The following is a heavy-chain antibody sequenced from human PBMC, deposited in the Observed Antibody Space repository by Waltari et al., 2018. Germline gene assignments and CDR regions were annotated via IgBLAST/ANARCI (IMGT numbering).Heavy chain of an antibody. CDR1: GASTSSYY. CDR2: MYYSGSP. CDR3: ARHATYYDFWSGHLGALDI. J-gene: IGHJ3*02. Sequence: QVQLQESGPGLVKPSETLSLTCIVSGASTSSYYWSWLRQPPGKGLEWIGSMYYSGSPNYNPSLKSRVTISVDTLKTQVSLRLSSVTAADTAVYYCARHATYYDFWSGHLGALDIWGQGTMVTVSS. D-gene: IGHD3-3*01. V-gene: IGHV4-59*08.